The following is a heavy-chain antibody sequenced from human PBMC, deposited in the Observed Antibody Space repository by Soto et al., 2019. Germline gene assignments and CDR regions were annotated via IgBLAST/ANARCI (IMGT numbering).Heavy chain of an antibody. V-gene: IGHV4-59*01. J-gene: IGHJ4*02. CDR3: ARGREDNSDHPFGHLFDS. Sequence: QVQLQESGPGLVKPSETLSLTCRVSGDSIRDSFWSWVRQPPGKGLEWIGLVHHTGNTNYNPSLATRVTMLIDTSANRFSLTLTSVTPADTAIYYCARGREDNSDHPFGHLFDSWGQGTLVTVSS. CDR1: GDSIRDSF. CDR2: VHHTGNT. D-gene: IGHD3-22*01.